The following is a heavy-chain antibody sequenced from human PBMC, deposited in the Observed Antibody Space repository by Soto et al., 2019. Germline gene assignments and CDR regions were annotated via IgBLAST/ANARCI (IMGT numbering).Heavy chain of an antibody. J-gene: IGHJ5*02. CDR3: ARGTWIQLSNNWFDP. Sequence: SETLSLTCTVSGGSISSYYWSWIRQPPGKGLEWIGYIYYSGSTNYNPSLKSRVTISVDTSKNQFSLKLSSVTAADTAVYYCARGTWIQLSNNWFDPWGQGTLVTVSS. V-gene: IGHV4-59*01. CDR1: GGSISSYY. D-gene: IGHD5-18*01. CDR2: IYYSGST.